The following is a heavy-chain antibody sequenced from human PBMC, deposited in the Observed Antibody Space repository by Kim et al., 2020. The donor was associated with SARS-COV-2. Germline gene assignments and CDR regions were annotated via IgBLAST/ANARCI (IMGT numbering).Heavy chain of an antibody. CDR2: INPDSGGT. CDR3: ARSGAYDSRGYYYPIYYYG. CDR1: GYTFTGYY. D-gene: IGHD3-22*01. V-gene: IGHV1-2*02. Sequence: ASVKVSCKASGYTFTGYYMHWVRQAPGQGLDWMRWINPDSGGTNYAQKFQGRVTMTRDTSISTAYMELSRLRSDDTDVYYCARSGAYDSRGYYYPIYYYG. J-gene: IGHJ6*01.